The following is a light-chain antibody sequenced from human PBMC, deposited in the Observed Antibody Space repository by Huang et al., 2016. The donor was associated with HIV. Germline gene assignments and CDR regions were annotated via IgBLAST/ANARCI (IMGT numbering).Light chain of an antibody. J-gene: IGKJ5*01. CDR1: QGISNS. V-gene: IGKV1-NL1*01. Sequence: DIQMTQSPSSLSASVGDRVTITYRASQGISNSLAWYQQKPGKAPKFLVSATSKLESGAPSRFSGSGSGTDYTLTISCLQPEDFATYYCQQYYSTPSFGQGTRLEIK. CDR2: ATS. CDR3: QQYYSTPS.